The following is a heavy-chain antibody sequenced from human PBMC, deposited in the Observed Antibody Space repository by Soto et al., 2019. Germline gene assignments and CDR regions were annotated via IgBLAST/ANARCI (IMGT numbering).Heavy chain of an antibody. Sequence: QVQVVQSGDEVKKPGASVKVSCKASGYTFTNYGFSWVRQAPGQGLEWMGWISGYNGNTKYAEKFQGRVTMTTDTSTSTAPMELRSLRSDDTAVYYCAREGQAPYYYSSMDVWGQGTAVTVSS. CDR3: AREGQAPYYYSSMDV. CDR2: ISGYNGNT. J-gene: IGHJ6*02. CDR1: GYTFTNYG. V-gene: IGHV1-18*01.